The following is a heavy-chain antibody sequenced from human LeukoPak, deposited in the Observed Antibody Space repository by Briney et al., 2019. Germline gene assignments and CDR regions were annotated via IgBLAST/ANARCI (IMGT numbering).Heavy chain of an antibody. CDR1: GFTFSSYW. CDR3: ARAVGHAAGWFDP. V-gene: IGHV3-74*01. CDR2: INSDGSST. D-gene: IGHD6-19*01. Sequence: GGSLRLSCAASGFTFSSYWMHWVRQAPGKGLVWVSRINSDGSSTSYADSAKGRFTISRDNAKNTLYLQMNSLRAEDTAVYYCARAVGHAAGWFDPWGQGTLVTVSS. J-gene: IGHJ5*02.